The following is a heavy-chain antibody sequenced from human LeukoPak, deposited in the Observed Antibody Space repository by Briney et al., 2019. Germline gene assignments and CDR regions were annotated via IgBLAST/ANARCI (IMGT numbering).Heavy chain of an antibody. CDR1: GGSISSYY. CDR3: ARDDQTGDPFFDY. D-gene: IGHD7-27*01. Sequence: SETLSLTCTVSGGSISSYYWSGIRQPPGKGLEWIGYIYYSGSTNYNPSLKSRVTISVDTSKNQFSLKLSSVTAADTAVYYCARDDQTGDPFFDYWGQGTLVTVSS. CDR2: IYYSGST. J-gene: IGHJ4*02. V-gene: IGHV4-59*01.